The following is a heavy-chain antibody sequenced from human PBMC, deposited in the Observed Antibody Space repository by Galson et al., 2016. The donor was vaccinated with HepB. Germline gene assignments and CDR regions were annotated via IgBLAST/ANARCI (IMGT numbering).Heavy chain of an antibody. CDR2: ISYDGSNK. Sequence: SLRLSCAASGFTFSSYAMHWVRQAPGKGLEWVALISYDGSNKYYADSVKGRFTISRDNSKNTLHLQINSLRSEDTAVYYCAREWGRGYNSAWYNGFDYWGQGTLVTVSS. V-gene: IGHV3-30-3*01. D-gene: IGHD6-13*01. J-gene: IGHJ4*02. CDR3: AREWGRGYNSAWYNGFDY. CDR1: GFTFSSYA.